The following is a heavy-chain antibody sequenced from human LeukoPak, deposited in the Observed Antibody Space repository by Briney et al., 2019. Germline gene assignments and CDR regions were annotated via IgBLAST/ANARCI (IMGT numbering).Heavy chain of an antibody. V-gene: IGHV4-34*01. D-gene: IGHD6-13*01. J-gene: IGHJ4*02. Sequence: PSETLSLTCAVYGGSFSGYYWSWIRQPPGKGLEWIGEINHSGSTNYNPSLRSLVTISVGTSKNQFSLKLSSVTAADTAVYYCAXAVYSSSWSNWGQGTLVTV. CDR1: GGSFSGYY. CDR2: INHSGST. CDR3: AXAVYSSSWSN.